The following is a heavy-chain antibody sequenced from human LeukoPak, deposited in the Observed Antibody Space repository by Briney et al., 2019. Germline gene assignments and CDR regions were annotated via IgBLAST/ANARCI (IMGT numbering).Heavy chain of an antibody. V-gene: IGHV4-31*03. CDR2: IYYSGST. Sequence: SETLSLTCTVSGGSISSGGYYWSWIRQHPGKGLEWIGYIYYSGSTYYNPSLKSRVTILVDTSKNQFSLKLSSVTAADTAVYYCARDKSAGSLDYWGQGTLVTVSS. CDR1: GGSISSGGYY. J-gene: IGHJ4*02. D-gene: IGHD6-19*01. CDR3: ARDKSAGSLDY.